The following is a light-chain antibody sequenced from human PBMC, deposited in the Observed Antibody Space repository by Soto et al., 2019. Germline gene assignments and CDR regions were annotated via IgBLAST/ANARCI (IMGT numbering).Light chain of an antibody. CDR3: AAWDDSLNGYYV. J-gene: IGLJ1*01. CDR1: SSNIGSNT. CDR2: SND. V-gene: IGLV1-44*01. Sequence: QLVLTQPPSASGTPGQRVTISCSGSSSNIGSNTVNWYQQLPGTAPKLLIYSNDQRPSGVPDRFSGSKSATSASLAISGLQSEDEADYYCAAWDDSLNGYYVFGPGTKLTVL.